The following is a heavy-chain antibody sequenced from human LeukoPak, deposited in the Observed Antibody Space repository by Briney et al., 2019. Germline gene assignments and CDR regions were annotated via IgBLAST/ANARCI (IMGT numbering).Heavy chain of an antibody. CDR2: IYYSGST. D-gene: IGHD1-26*01. J-gene: IGHJ4*02. CDR1: GGSISSYY. CDR3: ARLLGWELLYDY. Sequence: SETLSLTCTVSGGSISSYYWSWIRQPPGKGLEWIGYIYYSGSTNYNPSLKSRVTISVDTSKNQFSLKLSSVTAADTAVYYCARLLGWELLYDYWGQGTLVTVSS. V-gene: IGHV4-59*12.